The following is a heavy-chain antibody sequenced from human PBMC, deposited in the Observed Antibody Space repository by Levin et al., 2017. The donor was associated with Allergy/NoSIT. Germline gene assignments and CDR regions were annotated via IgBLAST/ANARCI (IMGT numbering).Heavy chain of an antibody. CDR2: INWNGGST. D-gene: IGHD3-10*01. Sequence: GGSLRLSCAASGFTFDDHGMSWVRQAPGKGLEWVSGINWNGGSTGYADPVKGRFTISRDNAKNSLYLQMNSLRAEDTALYYCARVGYGSGSYYFGYWGQGTLVTVSS. CDR1: GFTFDDHG. V-gene: IGHV3-20*04. J-gene: IGHJ4*02. CDR3: ARVGYGSGSYYFGY.